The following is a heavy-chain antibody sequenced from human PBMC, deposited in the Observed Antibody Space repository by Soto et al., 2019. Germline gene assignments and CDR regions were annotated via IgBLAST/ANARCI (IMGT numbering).Heavy chain of an antibody. J-gene: IGHJ4*02. CDR2: ISYDGSNK. CDR3: ARYSGKYQGPIDY. D-gene: IGHD1-26*01. Sequence: QVQLVESGGGVVQPGRSLRLSCAASGYTVRHYGIHWVRQAPGKGLEWLAVISYDGSNKHYADSVKGRFTVSRDNSKNTLYLQMNSLRAEDTAVYFCARYSGKYQGPIDYWGQGTLVTVSP. V-gene: IGHV3-30*03. CDR1: GYTVRHYG.